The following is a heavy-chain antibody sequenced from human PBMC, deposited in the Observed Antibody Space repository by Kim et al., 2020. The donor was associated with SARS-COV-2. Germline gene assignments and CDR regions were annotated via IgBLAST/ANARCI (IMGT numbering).Heavy chain of an antibody. CDR2: IYYSGST. V-gene: IGHV4-59*01. Sequence: SETLSLTCTVSGGSISSYYWSWIRQPPGKGLEWIGYIYYSGSTNYNPSLKSRVTISVATSKNQFSLKLSSVTAADTAVYYCARVKVREANFAVIAEYYFDYWGPGTLVTVSS. J-gene: IGHJ4*02. D-gene: IGHD3-10*01. CDR1: GGSISSYY. CDR3: ARVKVREANFAVIAEYYFDY.